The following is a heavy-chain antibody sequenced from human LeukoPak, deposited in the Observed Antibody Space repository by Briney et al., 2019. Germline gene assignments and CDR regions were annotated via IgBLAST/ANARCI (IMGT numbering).Heavy chain of an antibody. J-gene: IGHJ4*02. CDR3: ASSYGDYHTV. CDR2: IWYDGSNK. V-gene: IGHV3-33*01. CDR1: GFTFSSYG. Sequence: GRSLRLSCAASGFTFSSYGMHLVRQAPSKGLEWVAVIWYDGSNKYYADSVKGRFTISRDNSKNTLYLQMNSLRAGDTAVYYCASSYGDYHTVWGQGTLVTVSS. D-gene: IGHD4-17*01.